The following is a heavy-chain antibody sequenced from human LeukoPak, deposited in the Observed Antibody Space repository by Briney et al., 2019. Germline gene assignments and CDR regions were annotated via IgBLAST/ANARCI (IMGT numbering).Heavy chain of an antibody. J-gene: IGHJ4*02. D-gene: IGHD3-22*01. CDR2: ISGSGDST. Sequence: QPGGSLRLSCAASGITFTNFGMSWVRQAPGKGLEWVSGISGSGDSTYYADSVKGRFTISRDNSKNTLYLQMNSLRTEDTAVYYCARHRGPSLHSSGYFDYWGQGTLVTVSS. V-gene: IGHV3-23*01. CDR1: GITFTNFG. CDR3: ARHRGPSLHSSGYFDY.